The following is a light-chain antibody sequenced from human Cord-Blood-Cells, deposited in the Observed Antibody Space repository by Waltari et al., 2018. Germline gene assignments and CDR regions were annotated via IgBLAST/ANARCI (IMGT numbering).Light chain of an antibody. Sequence: DIVFTQPPATLSLSPGARATLSCRASQSVSSYLAWYQQKPGQAPRLLIYDASNRATGIPARFSGSGSGTDFTLTISSLEPEDFAVYYCQQRSNWLTFGGGTKVEIK. CDR1: QSVSSY. J-gene: IGKJ4*01. V-gene: IGKV3-11*01. CDR2: DAS. CDR3: QQRSNWLT.